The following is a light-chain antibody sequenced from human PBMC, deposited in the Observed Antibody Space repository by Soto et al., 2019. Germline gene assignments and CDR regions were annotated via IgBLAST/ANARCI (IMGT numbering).Light chain of an antibody. Sequence: QSVLTQPASVSGSPGQSITISCTGTSSDVGGYDYVSWYQHHPGKVPKLIIYEVSKRPSGVSHRFSGSKSGNTASLTISGLQTEDEADYYCRSYTTPSSLVFGGGTKLTVL. CDR1: SSDVGGYDY. CDR2: EVS. V-gene: IGLV2-14*01. CDR3: RSYTTPSSLV. J-gene: IGLJ2*01.